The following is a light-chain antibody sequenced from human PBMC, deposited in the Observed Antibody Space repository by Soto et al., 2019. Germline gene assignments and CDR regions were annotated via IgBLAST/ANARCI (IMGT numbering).Light chain of an antibody. CDR3: QQYGSLPKP. Sequence: IGVKKSAATLSLTPRERATLSCRASQSVSSYLAWYQQKPGQAPRLLIYDASNRATGIPARFSGSGSGTDFTLTITRLEPEDFAVYYCQQYGSLPKPFGQVAMVDI. CDR2: DAS. CDR1: QSVSSY. J-gene: IGKJ1*01. V-gene: IGKV3-11*01.